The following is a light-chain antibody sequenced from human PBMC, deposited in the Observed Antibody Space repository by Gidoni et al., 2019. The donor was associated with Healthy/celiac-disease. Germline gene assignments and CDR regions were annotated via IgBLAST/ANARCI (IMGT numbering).Light chain of an antibody. CDR2: SNN. V-gene: IGLV1-44*01. CDR1: SSNIGSNT. J-gene: IGLJ3*02. CDR3: AAWDDSLNGSWV. Sequence: QSELTQPPSASGTPGQRVTISCSGSSSNIGSNTVNWYQQLPGTAPKLLIYSNNQRPSGVPDRFSGSKSGTSASLAISGLQSEDEADYYCAAWDDSLNGSWVFGGGTKLTVL.